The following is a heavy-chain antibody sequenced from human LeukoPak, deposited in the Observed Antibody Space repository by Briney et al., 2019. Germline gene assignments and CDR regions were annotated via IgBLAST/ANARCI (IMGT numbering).Heavy chain of an antibody. CDR1: GFTFSSSW. Sequence: GGSLRLSCAASGFTFSSSWMSWVRQAPGKGLEWVANIKQDGSEKYYVNSVKGRFTISRDNAKNSLYVQMNSLRAEDTAVYYCARAPHPGYAIDDFDIWGQGKMVIVS. CDR2: IKQDGSEK. J-gene: IGHJ3*02. V-gene: IGHV3-7*01. D-gene: IGHD2-15*01. CDR3: ARAPHPGYAIDDFDI.